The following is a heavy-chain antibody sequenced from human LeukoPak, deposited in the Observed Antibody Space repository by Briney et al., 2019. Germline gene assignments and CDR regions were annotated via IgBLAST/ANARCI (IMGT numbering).Heavy chain of an antibody. Sequence: PGGSLRLSCAVSGFTFGDYDMHWVRQVIGKGLEWVSAIGIRGDTHYSGSVEGRFTISRENAESSLYLQMNSLRAEDTAVYYCARGGIQVSGIDEFDYWGQGTLVTVSS. CDR2: IGIRGDT. CDR3: ARGGIQVSGIDEFDY. CDR1: GFTFGDYD. D-gene: IGHD6-19*01. V-gene: IGHV3-13*01. J-gene: IGHJ4*02.